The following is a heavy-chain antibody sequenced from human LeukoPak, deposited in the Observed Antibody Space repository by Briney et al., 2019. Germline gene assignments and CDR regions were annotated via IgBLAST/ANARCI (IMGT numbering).Heavy chain of an antibody. CDR2: INPNSGGT. CDR3: ARARNGSYHFDY. V-gene: IGHV1-2*02. CDR1: GYTFTGYY. D-gene: IGHD1-26*01. J-gene: IGHJ4*02. Sequence: ASVKVSCKASGYTFTGYYMHWVRQAPGQGLEWMGWINPNSGGTNYAQKFQGRVTMTRDTSISTAYMELSRLRSDDTAVYYCARARNGSYHFDYWGQGTLVTVSP.